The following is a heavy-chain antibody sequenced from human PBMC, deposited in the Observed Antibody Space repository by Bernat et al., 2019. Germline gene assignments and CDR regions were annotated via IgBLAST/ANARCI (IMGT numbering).Heavy chain of an antibody. CDR1: GFTFNSYA. D-gene: IGHD5-12*01. V-gene: IGHV3-23*04. CDR2: ISGSGGST. Sequence: EVQLVESGGGLVQPGGSLRLSCAASGFTFNSYAMNWVRQAPGKGREWVSTISGSGGSTYYADSVNGRFTNSRYISKNTLYLQMNSLRAEDTAVYYCAKDRPRVSGYDTEYYFDYWGQGTLVTVSS. J-gene: IGHJ4*02. CDR3: AKDRPRVSGYDTEYYFDY.